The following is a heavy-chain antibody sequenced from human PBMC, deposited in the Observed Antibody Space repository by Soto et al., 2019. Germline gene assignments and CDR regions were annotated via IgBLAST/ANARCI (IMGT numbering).Heavy chain of an antibody. Sequence: LRLSCAGSGFTFSNYAMSWVRQAPGKGLAWVSAISGSGGSTYYADSVKGRFTISRDNSKNTLYLQMNSLRAEDTALYYCAKVPVGATGRFDYWGQGTLVTVSS. D-gene: IGHD1-26*01. J-gene: IGHJ4*02. V-gene: IGHV3-23*01. CDR2: ISGSGGST. CDR3: AKVPVGATGRFDY. CDR1: GFTFSNYA.